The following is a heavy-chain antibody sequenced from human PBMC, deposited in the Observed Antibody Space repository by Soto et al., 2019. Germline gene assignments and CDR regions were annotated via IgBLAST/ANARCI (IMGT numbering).Heavy chain of an antibody. CDR2: ISGSGGST. Sequence: GGSLRLSCAASGFTFSSYAMSWVRQAPGKGLEWVSAISGSGGSTYYADSVKGRFTISRDNSKNTLYLQMNSLRVEDTAVYYCALGNMWNSSPYYYYYYYMDVWGKGTTVTVSS. V-gene: IGHV3-23*01. J-gene: IGHJ6*03. CDR3: ALGNMWNSSPYYYYYYYMDV. CDR1: GFTFSSYA. D-gene: IGHD6-13*01.